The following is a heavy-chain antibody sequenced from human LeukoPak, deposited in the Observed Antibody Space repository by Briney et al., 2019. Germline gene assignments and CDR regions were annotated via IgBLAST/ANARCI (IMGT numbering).Heavy chain of an antibody. J-gene: IGHJ6*02. CDR1: GYTFTNYY. CDR2: IDPNGGGA. Sequence: ASVKVSCKASGYTFTNYYMHWVRQAPGQGLEWMGVIDPNGGGASYPQKVQGRVTMTRDTSTSTVYMELSSLRSDDTAVYYCAAWGSSSSPLPGMDVWGQGTTVTVSS. D-gene: IGHD6-13*01. CDR3: AAWGSSSSPLPGMDV. V-gene: IGHV1-46*01.